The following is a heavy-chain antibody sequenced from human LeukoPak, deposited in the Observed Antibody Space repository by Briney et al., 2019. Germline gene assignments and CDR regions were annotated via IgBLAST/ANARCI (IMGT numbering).Heavy chain of an antibody. CDR3: ATTRDSPSAFDI. CDR2: INSDGSST. D-gene: IGHD2-15*01. Sequence: GESLRLSCAASGFTFSSYWMHWVRQAPGKGLVWVSRINSDGSSTSYADSVKGRFTISRDNAKNTLYLQMNSLRAEDTAVYYCATTRDSPSAFDIWGQGTMVTVSS. J-gene: IGHJ3*02. CDR1: GFTFSSYW. V-gene: IGHV3-74*01.